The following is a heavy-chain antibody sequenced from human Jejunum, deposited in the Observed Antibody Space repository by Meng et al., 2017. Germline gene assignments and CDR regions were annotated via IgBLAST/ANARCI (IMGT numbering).Heavy chain of an antibody. J-gene: IGHJ4*02. CDR3: ARGWYSSYYFDY. CDR1: GDTFTSYD. CDR2: LNPRSAGT. Sequence: QAQPVRCGAEVKRPWASVKVSFKTSGDTFTSYDFNWVRQAPGQGLEWMGWLNPRSAGTGSAQKFQGRVTMTSDTSMTTGYMELSDLTSEDTAVYYCARGWYSSYYFDYWGQGTLVTVSS. V-gene: IGHV1-8*01. D-gene: IGHD4-11*01.